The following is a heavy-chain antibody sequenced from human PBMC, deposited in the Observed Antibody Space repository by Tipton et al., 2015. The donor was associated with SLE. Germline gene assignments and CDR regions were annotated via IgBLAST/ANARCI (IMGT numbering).Heavy chain of an antibody. CDR3: ARERGIYDAFDI. D-gene: IGHD2-21*01. Sequence: TLSLTCTVSGGPLSRGGYYWSWIRQHPGQGLEWVGYIYYNEYTYYNPSLESRLAISVDTSKNQFSLKLSSVTAADTAVYYCARERGIYDAFDIWGQGTMVTVSS. CDR2: IYYNEYT. J-gene: IGHJ3*02. CDR1: GGPLSRGGYY. V-gene: IGHV4-31*03.